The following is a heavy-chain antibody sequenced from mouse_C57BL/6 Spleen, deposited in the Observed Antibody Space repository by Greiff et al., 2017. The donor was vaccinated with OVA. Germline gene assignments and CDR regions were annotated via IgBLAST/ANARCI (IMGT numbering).Heavy chain of an antibody. V-gene: IGHV1-59*01. CDR1: GYTFTSYW. Sequence: VQLQQPGAELVRPGTSVKLSCKASGYTFTSYWMHWVKQRPGQGLEWIGVIDPSDSYTNYNQQFTGKATLTVDTSSSTAYMQLSSLTSEDSAVYYCARSYYYGSSYNYFDYWGQGTTLTVSS. CDR3: ARSYYYGSSYNYFDY. J-gene: IGHJ2*01. CDR2: IDPSDSYT. D-gene: IGHD1-1*01.